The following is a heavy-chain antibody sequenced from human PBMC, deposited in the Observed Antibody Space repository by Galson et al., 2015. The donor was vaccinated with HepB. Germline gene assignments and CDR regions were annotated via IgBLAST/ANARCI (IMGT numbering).Heavy chain of an antibody. J-gene: IGHJ4*02. Sequence: SLRLSCAASGFTFSSSVMSWVRQAPGKGLEWVSGITVGSDHTYYADSVKGRYTISRDNSENILYLQMNSLRAEDTAAYFCAKGRGSRDWFLDFWGQGTLVTVSS. CDR2: ITVGSDHT. D-gene: IGHD6-19*01. CDR3: AKGRGSRDWFLDF. V-gene: IGHV3-23*01. CDR1: GFTFSSSV.